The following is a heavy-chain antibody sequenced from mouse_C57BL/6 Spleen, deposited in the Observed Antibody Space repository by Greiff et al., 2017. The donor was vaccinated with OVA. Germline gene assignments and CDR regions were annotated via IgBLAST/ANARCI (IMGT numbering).Heavy chain of an antibody. J-gene: IGHJ4*01. CDR3: ARSYYGYYAMDD. Sequence: VQLQQPGAELVMPGASVKLSCKASGYTFTSYWMHWVKQRPGQGLEWIGEIDPSDSYTNYNQKFKGKSTLTVDKSSSTAYMQLSSLTSEDSAVYYCARSYYGYYAMDDWGQGTSVTVSS. CDR2: IDPSDSYT. V-gene: IGHV1-69*01. CDR1: GYTFTSYW. D-gene: IGHD2-1*01.